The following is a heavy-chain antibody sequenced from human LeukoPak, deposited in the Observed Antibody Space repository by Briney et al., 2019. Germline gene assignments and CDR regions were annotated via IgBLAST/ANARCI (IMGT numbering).Heavy chain of an antibody. Sequence: XXSCAXXGFTXSXXYMSWXXXAXXXGLXXGSXXYSGGSTYYADSVKGRFTISRDNSKNTLYLQMNSLRAEDTAVYYCARVRVGASSSWYDAFDIWGQGTMVTVSS. CDR3: ARVRVGASSSWYDAFDI. D-gene: IGHD6-13*01. CDR1: GFTXSXXY. V-gene: IGHV3-53*01. CDR2: XYSGGST. J-gene: IGHJ3*02.